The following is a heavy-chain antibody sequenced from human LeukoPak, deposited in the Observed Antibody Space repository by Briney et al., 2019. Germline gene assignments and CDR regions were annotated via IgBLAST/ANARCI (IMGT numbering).Heavy chain of an antibody. CDR2: ISSSGGTT. CDR1: GFTFSGYA. Sequence: PGGSLRLSCAASGFTFSGYAMSWVRQAPGKGLEWVSAISSSGGTTYYADSVKGRFTISRDNAKNSLYLQMNSLRAEDTAVYYCASLNWNYGAADYWGQGTLVTVSS. CDR3: ASLNWNYGAADY. D-gene: IGHD1-7*01. J-gene: IGHJ4*02. V-gene: IGHV3-23*01.